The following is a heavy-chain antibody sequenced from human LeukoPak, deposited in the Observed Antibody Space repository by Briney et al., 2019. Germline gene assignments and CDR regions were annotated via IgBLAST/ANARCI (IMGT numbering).Heavy chain of an antibody. D-gene: IGHD5-18*01. CDR3: ARDTGGGYSCYDC. Sequence: GGSLRLSCAASGFTFSSYWMTWIRQAPGKGLEWVANIKQDGSEKYYVDSVKGRFTISRDNAKNSLYLQMNSLRAEDTAVYYCARDTGGGYSCYDCWSQGTLVTVSS. J-gene: IGHJ4*02. V-gene: IGHV3-7*01. CDR1: GFTFSSYW. CDR2: IKQDGSEK.